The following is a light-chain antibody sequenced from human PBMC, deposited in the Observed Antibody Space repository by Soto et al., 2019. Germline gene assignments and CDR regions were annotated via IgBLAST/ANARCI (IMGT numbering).Light chain of an antibody. V-gene: IGLV2-8*01. CDR3: SSYAGDNNVV. Sequence: QSVLTQPPSASGSPGQSVTISCTGTRSDVGNYNYVSWYQQHPGKAPKLMIYEVSKGPSGVPYRFSGSKSGNTASLTGSGLQAEDEADYYCSSYAGDNNVVFGGGTQLTVL. CDR2: EVS. CDR1: RSDVGNYNY. J-gene: IGLJ2*01.